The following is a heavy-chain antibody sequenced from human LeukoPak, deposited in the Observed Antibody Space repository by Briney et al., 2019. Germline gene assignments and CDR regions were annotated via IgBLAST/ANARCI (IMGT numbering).Heavy chain of an antibody. V-gene: IGHV3-30*02. D-gene: IGHD4-17*01. J-gene: IGHJ4*02. CDR2: IRYDGSNK. CDR1: GFSFSTYG. CDR3: AKTTVTTGGFAS. Sequence: AGGSLRLSCAASGFSFSTYGMHWVRQAPGKGLEWVAFIRYDGSNKYYADSVKGRFTISRDNSKNTLYLHVNSLRPEDTAVYYCAKTTVTTGGFASWGQGTLVTVSS.